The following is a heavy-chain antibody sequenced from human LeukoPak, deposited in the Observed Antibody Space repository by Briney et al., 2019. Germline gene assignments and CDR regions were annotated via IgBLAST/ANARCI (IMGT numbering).Heavy chain of an antibody. CDR1: GFTFSNAW. J-gene: IGHJ4*02. D-gene: IGHD6-13*01. V-gene: IGHV4-59*01. CDR2: RDKSGWS. Sequence: GSLRLSCAASGFTFSNAWMSWIRQAPGKGLEWIGYRDKSGWSKFNPSLESRVSISVDMSENQFSLKVTSVSAADTAVYYCAGGVAVVGAADYWGQGTLVTVSS. CDR3: AGGVAVVGAADY.